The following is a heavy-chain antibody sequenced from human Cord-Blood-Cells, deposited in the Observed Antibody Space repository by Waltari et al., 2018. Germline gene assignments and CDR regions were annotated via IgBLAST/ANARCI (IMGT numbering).Heavy chain of an antibody. CDR1: GGSISSSRYY. V-gene: IGHV4-39*01. J-gene: IGHJ5*02. Sequence: QLQLQESGPGLVKPSETLSLTCTVSGGSISSSRYYWGWIRPPPGKGLEWIGSIYYSGSTYYNPSLTSRVTISVDTSKNQFSLKLSSVTAADTAVYYCAAGMAAAGTRWFDPWGQGTLVTVSS. CDR3: AAGMAAAGTRWFDP. D-gene: IGHD6-13*01. CDR2: IYYSGST.